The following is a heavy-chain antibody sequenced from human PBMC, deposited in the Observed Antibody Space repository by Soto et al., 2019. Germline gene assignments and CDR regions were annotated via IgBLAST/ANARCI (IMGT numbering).Heavy chain of an antibody. D-gene: IGHD3-22*01. Sequence: EVRLLESGGGFVQPGGSLRLSCAASGFTFSNYAMSWVRQTPGRVLEWVSTISDSGVSTYYADSVKGRFAISRDNSMNTLFLQMNSLRAEDTAVYYCPKDGGIDLVISKLLFDIWRHGTMVTVSS. CDR2: ISDSGVST. CDR1: GFTFSNYA. V-gene: IGHV3-23*01. CDR3: PKDGGIDLVISKLLFDI. J-gene: IGHJ3*02.